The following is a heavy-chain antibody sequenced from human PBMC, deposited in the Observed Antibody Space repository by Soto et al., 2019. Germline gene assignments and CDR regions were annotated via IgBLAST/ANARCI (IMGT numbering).Heavy chain of an antibody. CDR3: ARDRGSYALDY. D-gene: IGHD1-26*01. CDR2: ISANNGNT. V-gene: IGHV1-18*01. J-gene: IGHJ4*02. Sequence: QVQLVQSGAEVKKPGASVKVSCKASGYTFTSYGIIWVRQAPGQGLEWRGWISANNGNTKYVQKLQGRATMTTDTSTSTAYMALRSLRSADTAVSYCARDRGSYALDYWGQGALVTVSS. CDR1: GYTFTSYG.